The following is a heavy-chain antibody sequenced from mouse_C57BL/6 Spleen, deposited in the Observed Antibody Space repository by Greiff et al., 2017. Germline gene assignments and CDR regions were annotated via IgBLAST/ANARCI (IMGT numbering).Heavy chain of an antibody. CDR3: AREDSNYGLDY. CDR2: IHPNSGST. D-gene: IGHD2-5*01. Sequence: QVQLQQPGAELVKPGASVKLSCKASGYTFTSYWMTWVKQRPGQGLEWIGMIHPNSGSTNYNEKFKGKATLTVDKSSSTAYMQLSSLTSEDSAVYYCAREDSNYGLDYWGQGTTGTVSS. CDR1: GYTFTSYW. J-gene: IGHJ2*01. V-gene: IGHV1-64*01.